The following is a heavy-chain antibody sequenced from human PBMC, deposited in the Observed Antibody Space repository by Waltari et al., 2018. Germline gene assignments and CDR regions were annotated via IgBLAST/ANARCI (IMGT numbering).Heavy chain of an antibody. D-gene: IGHD3-22*01. Sequence: QVQLQESGPGLVKPSQTLSLTCTVSGGSIRSGGYYWSWIRQHPGKGLEWIGYIYHSGSTYYNPSLKSRVTISVDRSKNQFSLKLSSVTAADTAVYYCARSPYYYDSSGYLLDYWGQGTLVTVSS. CDR2: IYHSGST. V-gene: IGHV4-31*03. CDR1: GGSIRSGGYY. CDR3: ARSPYYYDSSGYLLDY. J-gene: IGHJ4*02.